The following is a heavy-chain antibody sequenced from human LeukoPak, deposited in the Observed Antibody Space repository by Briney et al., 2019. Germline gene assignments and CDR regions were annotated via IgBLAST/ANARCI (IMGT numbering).Heavy chain of an antibody. V-gene: IGHV3-53*01. CDR1: GLTVSSNY. CDR2: IYIGCST. CDR3: ARDMLGGSGNRNRWFDP. J-gene: IGHJ5*02. Sequence: PGGSLRLSCAASGLTVSSNYMSWARQAPGKGLEWVSVIYIGCSTYYADSVTGRFTISRDNSKNTLYLQMNSVRAEDTAVYYCARDMLGGSGNRNRWFDPWGQGTLVTVSS. D-gene: IGHD3-10*01.